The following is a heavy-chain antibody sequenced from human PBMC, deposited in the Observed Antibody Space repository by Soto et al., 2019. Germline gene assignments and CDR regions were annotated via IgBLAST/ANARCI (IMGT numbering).Heavy chain of an antibody. CDR1: SGSLSPYY. J-gene: IGHJ4*02. D-gene: IGHD6-19*01. CDR2: IFSNENT. CDR3: ARYSGGWQNYFDS. Sequence: PSETLSLTCTVSSGSLSPYYWSWIRQPAGKGLEWIGRIFSNENTNYNPSLKSRVTMSMDTSKNQFSLILTSVTAADTAVYYCARYSGGWQNYFDSWGQGTLVTGLL. V-gene: IGHV4-4*07.